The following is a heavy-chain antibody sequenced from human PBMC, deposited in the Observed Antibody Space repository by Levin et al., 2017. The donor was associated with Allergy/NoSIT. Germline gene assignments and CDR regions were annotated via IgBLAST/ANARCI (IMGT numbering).Heavy chain of an antibody. V-gene: IGHV4-39*01. CDR1: GGSISGSTYY. J-gene: IGHJ6*02. CDR3: ARRRRYNWNSGGYYYYAMDV. CDR2: IHYSGST. Sequence: RASETLSLTCTVSGGSISGSTYYWGWIRQPPGKGLEWVGSIHYSGSTYYNPSLKSRVTISVDTSKIQFSLKLSSVTAADTAVYFCARRRRYNWNSGGYYYYAMDVWGQGTTVTVSS. D-gene: IGHD1-20*01.